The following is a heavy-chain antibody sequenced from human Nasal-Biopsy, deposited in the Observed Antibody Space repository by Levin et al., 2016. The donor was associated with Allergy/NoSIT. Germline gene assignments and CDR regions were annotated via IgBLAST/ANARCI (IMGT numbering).Heavy chain of an antibody. CDR1: GGSINSGAYY. D-gene: IGHD4-17*01. J-gene: IGHJ4*02. V-gene: IGHV4-31*03. CDR3: ARQTYDSGLVDN. Sequence: SETLSLTCTVSGGSINSGAYYWTWIRQHPGKGLEWIGSIYYTGNTYYNPSLKSRLFMSLDTSKNHFSLEMTSVTAADTALYYCARQTYDSGLVDNWGQGALVTVSS. CDR2: IYYTGNT.